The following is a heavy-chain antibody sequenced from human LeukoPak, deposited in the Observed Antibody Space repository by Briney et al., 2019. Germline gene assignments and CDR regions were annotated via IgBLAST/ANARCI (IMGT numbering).Heavy chain of an antibody. Sequence: GGSLRLSCAASGFTVSSNYMSWVRQAPGKGLEWVSVIYSGGSTYYADSVKGRFTISRDNSKNTLYLQMNSLRAEDTAVYYCARDVSTMAYFDCWGQGALVTVSS. CDR3: ARDVSTMAYFDC. D-gene: IGHD3-10*01. V-gene: IGHV3-66*01. J-gene: IGHJ4*02. CDR2: IYSGGST. CDR1: GFTVSSNY.